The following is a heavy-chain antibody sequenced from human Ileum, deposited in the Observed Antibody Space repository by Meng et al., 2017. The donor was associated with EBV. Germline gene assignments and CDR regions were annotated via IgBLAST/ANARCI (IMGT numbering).Heavy chain of an antibody. CDR1: GGSIISSKW. CDR2: IYHHGTT. D-gene: IGHD3-22*01. J-gene: IGHJ5*02. CDR3: ARLDSSGYYFGGWFDP. V-gene: IGHV4-4*02. Sequence: VQVQACGPRLVKPSGTVFLTCAVSGGSIISSKWWSWVRQSPGTGLEWIGEIYHHGTTNYNPSLKSRVTISVDTSKNKFFLNLTSLTAADTAVYYCARLDSSGYYFGGWFDPWGQGILVTVSS.